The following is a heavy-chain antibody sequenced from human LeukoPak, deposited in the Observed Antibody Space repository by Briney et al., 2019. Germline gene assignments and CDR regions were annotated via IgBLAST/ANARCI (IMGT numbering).Heavy chain of an antibody. CDR3: ARLSSHCSSTSCPPFVDY. J-gene: IGHJ4*02. CDR1: GGSISIGSYY. D-gene: IGHD2-2*01. Sequence: SETLSLTCTVSGGSISIGSYYWAWIRQPPGKGLEWIGSIFYSGNTYNNPSLKSRVTISVDTSKNQFSLKLSSVTAADTAVYYCARLSSHCSSTSCPPFVDYWGQGTLVTVSS. V-gene: IGHV4-39*01. CDR2: IFYSGNT.